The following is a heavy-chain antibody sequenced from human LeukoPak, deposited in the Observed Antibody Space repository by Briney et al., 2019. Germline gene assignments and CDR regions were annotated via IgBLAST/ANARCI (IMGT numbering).Heavy chain of an antibody. V-gene: IGHV3-21*01. D-gene: IGHD2-15*01. CDR2: ISSGSSKM. CDR1: GFTFSSYT. CDR3: ARVGVGGYLFDF. Sequence: GGSLRLYCGASGFTFSSYTMNWVRQAPGKGLEWVSSISSGSSKMDYADAVKGRFTISRDNAKNSLYLQMNSLRVEDTAVYYCARVGVGGYLFDFWGQGTLVTVSS. J-gene: IGHJ4*02.